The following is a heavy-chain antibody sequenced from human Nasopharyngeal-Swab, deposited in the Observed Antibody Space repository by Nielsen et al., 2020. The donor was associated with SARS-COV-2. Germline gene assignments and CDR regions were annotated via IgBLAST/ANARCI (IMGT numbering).Heavy chain of an antibody. Sequence: SGPTLVKPTQTLTLTCTFSGFSLSTSGVGVGWIRQPPGKAPEWLALIYWDDDKRYSPSLKSRLTITKDNSKNQVVLTMTNMDPVDTATYYCAHRLIAVAGAYFDYWGQGTLVTVSS. CDR2: IYWDDDK. CDR3: AHRLIAVAGAYFDY. V-gene: IGHV2-5*02. CDR1: GFSLSTSGVG. J-gene: IGHJ4*02. D-gene: IGHD6-19*01.